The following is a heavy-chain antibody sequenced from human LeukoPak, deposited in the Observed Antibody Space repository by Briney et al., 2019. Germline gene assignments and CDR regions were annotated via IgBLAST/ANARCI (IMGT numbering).Heavy chain of an antibody. V-gene: IGHV3-48*01. CDR3: TRDLEY. CDR2: ISSGGSVM. CDR1: GYTFSDYT. J-gene: IGHJ4*02. Sequence: GGSLRLSCGASGYTFSDYTMNWVRQAPGKGPEWISYISSGGSVMHYADSVKGRFTISRDNVENSLYLQMNSLRVEDTAVYYCTRDLEYWGQGVLVTVSS.